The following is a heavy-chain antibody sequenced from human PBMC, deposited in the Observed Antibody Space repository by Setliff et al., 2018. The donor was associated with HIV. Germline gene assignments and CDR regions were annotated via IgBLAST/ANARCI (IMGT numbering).Heavy chain of an antibody. CDR1: GVSPISSSSSYY. J-gene: IGHJ4*02. CDR2: ISHSGIT. Sequence: SETLSLTCIVSGVSPISSSSSYYWGWIRQPPGKGLEWIGYISHSGITYYNPSLKSRVTISVDTSKNHFSLRLSSVTAADTAVYYCARGRRRLNYYDSSGYYPGLFYWGQGTLVTVSS. CDR3: ARGRRRLNYYDSSGYYPGLFY. V-gene: IGHV4-39*02. D-gene: IGHD3-22*01.